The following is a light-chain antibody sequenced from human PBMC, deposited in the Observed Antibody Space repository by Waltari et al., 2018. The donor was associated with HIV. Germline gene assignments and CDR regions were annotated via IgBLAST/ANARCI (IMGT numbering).Light chain of an antibody. CDR3: SSYSGINDVGV. Sequence: QSALTQPPSASGSPGQSVTISCSGPRTDIGNYNYVSWYQQHPRKGPKLIIYEVNKRPSGVPDRFSGSKSGNTASLTVSGLQADDDADYYCSSYSGINDVGVFGGGTKLTVL. V-gene: IGLV2-8*01. CDR2: EVN. J-gene: IGLJ3*02. CDR1: RTDIGNYNY.